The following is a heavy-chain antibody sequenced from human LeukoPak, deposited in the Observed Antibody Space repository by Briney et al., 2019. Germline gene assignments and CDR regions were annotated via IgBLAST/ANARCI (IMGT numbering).Heavy chain of an antibody. CDR3: AKAGLAGGYSSSPTTYYYYYMDV. CDR2: IYSGGST. J-gene: IGHJ6*03. V-gene: IGHV3-53*01. D-gene: IGHD5-12*01. Sequence: GGSLRLSCAASGFTVSSNYMSWVRQAPGKGLEWVSVIYSGGSTYYADSVKGRFTISRDNSKNIMYLQMNSLRPDDTAVYYCAKAGLAGGYSSSPTTYYYYYMDVWGKGTTVTVSS. CDR1: GFTVSSNY.